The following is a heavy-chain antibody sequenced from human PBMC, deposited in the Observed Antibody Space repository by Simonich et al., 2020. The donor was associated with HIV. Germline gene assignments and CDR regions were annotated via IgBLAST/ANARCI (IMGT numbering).Heavy chain of an antibody. CDR2: INHSENT. Sequence: QVQLQQWGAGLLKPSETLSLTCAVYGGSFSGYYWSWIRQPPGKGLEWIGEINHSENTNYNPSLKSRVTISVDTSKNQFSLKLSSVTAADTAVYYCARRHPTTVTTPYFDYWGHGTLVTVSS. V-gene: IGHV4-34*01. CDR1: GGSFSGYY. J-gene: IGHJ4*01. CDR3: ARRHPTTVTTPYFDY. D-gene: IGHD4-17*01.